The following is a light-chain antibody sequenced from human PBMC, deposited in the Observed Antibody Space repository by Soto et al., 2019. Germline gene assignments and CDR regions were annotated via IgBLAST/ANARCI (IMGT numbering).Light chain of an antibody. CDR2: DAS. V-gene: IGKV3-11*01. CDR1: QSVGSF. J-gene: IGKJ3*01. CDR3: QHRANWLGT. Sequence: EIVLTQSPATLSLSPGERATLSCRASQSVGSFLAWYQQKSGQTPRLLIYDASNRVTGIPARFSGSGSGTDVTLTISSREPEDCAVYYCQHRANWLGTFGPGTKVDMK.